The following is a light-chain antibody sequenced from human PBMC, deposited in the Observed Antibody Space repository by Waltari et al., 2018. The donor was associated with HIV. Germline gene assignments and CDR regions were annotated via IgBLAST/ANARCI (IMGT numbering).Light chain of an antibody. J-gene: IGKJ2*01. CDR2: LGS. CDR3: MQAQQTRGT. CDR1: HSLLRTHAYYS. V-gene: IGKV2-28*01. Sequence: IVMSQSPLFLPVPPGVPAAISCRSSHSLLRTHAYYSLDWYLQKPGQSPQLLIYLGSKRASGVPDRFSGSGSGTDFTLKISRVEAEDVGVYYCMQAQQTRGTFGQGTKLEIK.